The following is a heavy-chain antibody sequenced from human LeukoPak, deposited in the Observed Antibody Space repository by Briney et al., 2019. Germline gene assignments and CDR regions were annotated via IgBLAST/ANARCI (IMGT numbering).Heavy chain of an antibody. CDR3: ARGLDGYNFEVYYFDY. CDR1: GFTFSSYS. Sequence: GGSLRLSCAASGFTFSSYSMNWVRQAPGKGLEWVLYISSSSSTIYYADSVKGRFTISRDNAKNSLYLQMNSLRAEDTAVYYCARGLDGYNFEVYYFDYWGQGTLVTVSS. D-gene: IGHD5-24*01. J-gene: IGHJ4*02. CDR2: ISSSSSTI. V-gene: IGHV3-48*01.